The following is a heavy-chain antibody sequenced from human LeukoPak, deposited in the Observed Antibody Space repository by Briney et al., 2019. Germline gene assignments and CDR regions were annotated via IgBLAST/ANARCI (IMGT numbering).Heavy chain of an antibody. Sequence: SETLSLTCTVSGASISNNYWSWIRQPPGKGLEWIGNIYYSGRTSYNSSLKSRLTISVDTSNNQISLILRSVSAADTAVYYCAREAVPLHTGSYPRHFDYWGQGTLVPVSS. CDR3: AREAVPLHTGSYPRHFDY. D-gene: IGHD1-26*01. CDR1: GASISNNY. CDR2: IYYSGRT. V-gene: IGHV4-59*12. J-gene: IGHJ4*02.